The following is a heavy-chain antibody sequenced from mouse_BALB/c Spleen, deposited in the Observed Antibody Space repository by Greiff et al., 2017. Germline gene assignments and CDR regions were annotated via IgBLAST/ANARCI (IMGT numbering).Heavy chain of an antibody. CDR1: GFTFSDYY. J-gene: IGHJ4*01. CDR3: ARDPRGDGAMDY. CDR2: ISDGGSYT. Sequence: EVMLVESGGGLVKPGGSLKLSCAASGFTFSDYYMYWVRQTPEKRLEWVATISDGGSYTYYPDSVKGRFTISRDNAKNNLYLQMSSLKSEDTAMYYCARDPRGDGAMDYWGQGTSVTVSS. D-gene: IGHD3-3*01. V-gene: IGHV5-4*02.